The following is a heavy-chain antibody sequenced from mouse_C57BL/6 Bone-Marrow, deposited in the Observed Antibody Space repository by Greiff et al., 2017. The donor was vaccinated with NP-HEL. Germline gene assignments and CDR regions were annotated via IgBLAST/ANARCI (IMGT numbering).Heavy chain of an antibody. V-gene: IGHV1-53*01. D-gene: IGHD4-1*01. Sequence: VQLQQPGTELVKPGASVKLSCKASGYTFTSYWMHWVKQRPGQGLEWIGNINPGNGGTNYNEKFKSKATLTVDKSSSTAYMQLSSLTSEDSAVYYCARSGGRETGTLDYWGQGTTLTVSS. CDR3: ARSGGRETGTLDY. CDR1: GYTFTSYW. J-gene: IGHJ2*01. CDR2: INPGNGGT.